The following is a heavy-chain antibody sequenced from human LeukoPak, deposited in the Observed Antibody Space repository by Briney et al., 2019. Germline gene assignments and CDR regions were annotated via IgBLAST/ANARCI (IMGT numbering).Heavy chain of an antibody. CDR1: GGSISSYY. Sequence: SETLSLTCSVSGGSISSYYWSWIRQPPGKGLEWIGYIYNSGSTNYKSPLRSRVTMSGDTSKNQLSLNVSSVTAADTAVYYCARALYSSGWYSPHPWGQGTLVTVSS. CDR2: IYNSGST. J-gene: IGHJ5*02. CDR3: ARALYSSGWYSPHP. V-gene: IGHV4-59*08. D-gene: IGHD6-19*01.